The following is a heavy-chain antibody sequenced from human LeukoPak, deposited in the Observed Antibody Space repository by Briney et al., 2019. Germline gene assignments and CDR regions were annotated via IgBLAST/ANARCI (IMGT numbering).Heavy chain of an antibody. Sequence: SETLSLTCTVSGGSISSYYWSWIRQPPGKGLEWIGYIYYSGSTNYNPSLKSRVTISVDTSKNRFSLKLSSVTAADTAVYFCARGGPPGYYYDYYMDVWGKGTTVTISS. CDR3: ARGGPPGYYYDYYMDV. CDR2: IYYSGST. V-gene: IGHV4-59*01. CDR1: GGSISSYY. J-gene: IGHJ6*03.